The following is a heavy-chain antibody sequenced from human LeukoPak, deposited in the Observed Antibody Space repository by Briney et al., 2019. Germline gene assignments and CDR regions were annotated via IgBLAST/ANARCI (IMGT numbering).Heavy chain of an antibody. V-gene: IGHV3-21*01. D-gene: IGHD2-15*01. CDR3: ARDRRGGGGFPERAFDI. J-gene: IGHJ3*02. CDR1: GFTFSFYS. CDR2: ITSSSSYI. Sequence: GGSLRLSCAASGFTFSFYSMNWVRQAPGKGLEWVSSITSSSSYIYYADSVKGRFTISRDNAKNSLYLQMNSLRAEDTAVYYCARDRRGGGGFPERAFDIWGQGTMVTVSS.